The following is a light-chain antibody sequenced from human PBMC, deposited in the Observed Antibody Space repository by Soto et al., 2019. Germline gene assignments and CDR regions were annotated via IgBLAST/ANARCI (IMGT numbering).Light chain of an antibody. CDR3: QQYGSSPRT. CDR1: QSVSSSY. CDR2: GAS. Sequence: EIVLPQSPGTLSLSPGESYTLSCRASQSVSSSYLAWYQQKPGQAPRLLIYGASSRATGIPDRFSGSGSGTDFTLTISRLEPEDFAVYYCQQYGSSPRTFGQGTKVDIK. J-gene: IGKJ1*01. V-gene: IGKV3-20*01.